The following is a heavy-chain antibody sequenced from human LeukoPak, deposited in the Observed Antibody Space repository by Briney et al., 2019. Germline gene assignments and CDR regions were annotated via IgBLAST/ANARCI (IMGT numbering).Heavy chain of an antibody. CDR1: GYTFTSYY. D-gene: IGHD2-15*01. CDR2: INPSGGST. CDR3: ASDGYCSGGSCFYFDY. V-gene: IGHV1-46*01. J-gene: IGHJ4*02. Sequence: ASVKVSCKASGYTFTSYYMHWVRQAPGQGLEWMGIINPSGGSTSYAQKFQGRVTMTRDTSTSTVYMELSSLRSEDTAVYYCASDGYCSGGSCFYFDYWGQGNLVTVSS.